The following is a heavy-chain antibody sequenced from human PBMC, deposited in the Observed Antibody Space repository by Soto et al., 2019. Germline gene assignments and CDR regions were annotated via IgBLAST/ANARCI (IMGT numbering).Heavy chain of an antibody. CDR2: SSYNGGT. D-gene: IGHD3-10*01. CDR3: ARHRIEVVWRGFDF. J-gene: IGHJ4*02. Sequence: SETLSLTCTVSTDSSSFTNSYWGWIRQPPGKGLQWIGSSSYNGGTFYNPSLKGRVVISFDTSKNQSSLQVTSVTAADTAVYFCARHRIEVVWRGFDFWGQGSPVTVSS. V-gene: IGHV4-39*01. CDR1: TDSSSFTNSY.